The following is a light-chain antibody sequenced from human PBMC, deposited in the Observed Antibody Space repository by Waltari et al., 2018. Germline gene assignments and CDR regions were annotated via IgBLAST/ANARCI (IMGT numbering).Light chain of an antibody. CDR3: GTWDSSLGALV. V-gene: IGLV1-51*01. J-gene: IGLJ2*01. CDR1: SSTIGSYF. CDR2: DND. Sequence: QSVLTQPPSVSAAPGQQVTIPCSGSSSTIGSYFVSWYQQLPGTAPRLLIYDNDKRPSGIPDRLSGSRAGTSAALGITGLQTGDEADYYCGTWDSSLGALVFGGGTRVIVL.